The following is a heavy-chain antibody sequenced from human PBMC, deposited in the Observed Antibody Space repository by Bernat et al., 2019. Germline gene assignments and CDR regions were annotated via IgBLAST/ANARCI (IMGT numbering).Heavy chain of an antibody. CDR1: GFSLTTRGMC. J-gene: IGHJ4*02. Sequence: QVTLRESGPALVTPTQTLTLTCTFSGFSLTTRGMCVSWIRQPPGKALEWLVRIDWDDDKYYSTSLKTMLTISKDTSKNQVVLTMTDMDPVDTATYYCARTRGGMVDYWGQGTLVTVSS. CDR3: ARTRGGMVDY. V-gene: IGHV2-70*15. CDR2: IDWDDDK. D-gene: IGHD3-16*01.